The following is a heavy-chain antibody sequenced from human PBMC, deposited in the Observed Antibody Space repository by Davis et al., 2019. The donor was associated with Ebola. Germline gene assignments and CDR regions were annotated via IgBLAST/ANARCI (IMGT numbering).Heavy chain of an antibody. CDR1: GGSFSGYY. J-gene: IGHJ6*02. CDR3: ASNGNRYYYYYGMDV. Sequence: SETLSLTCAVYGGSFSGYYWSWIRQPPGKGLEWIGEINHSGSTNYNPSLKSRVTISVDTSKNQFSLKLSSVTAADTAVYYCASNGNRYYYYYGMDVWGQGTTVTVSS. V-gene: IGHV4-34*01. CDR2: INHSGST. D-gene: IGHD1-14*01.